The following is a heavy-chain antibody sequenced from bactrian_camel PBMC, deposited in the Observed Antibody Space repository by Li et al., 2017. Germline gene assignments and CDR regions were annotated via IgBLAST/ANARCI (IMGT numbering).Heavy chain of an antibody. CDR1: GNGDGSGYWC. D-gene: IGHD2*01. V-gene: IGHV3S63*01. J-gene: IGHJ4*01. CDR2: IYSGDGSA. CDR3: AVYDAYAGRCSFREDYYDY. Sequence: HVQLVESGGGSVQVGGSLTLSCAVSGNGDGSGYWCTGWFRQAPGQEREGVAAIYSGDGSAIYTDSAKGRFTISQDNASKTVVLKMNSLKPEDTAMYHCAVYDAYAGRCSFREDYYDYWGPGTQVTVS.